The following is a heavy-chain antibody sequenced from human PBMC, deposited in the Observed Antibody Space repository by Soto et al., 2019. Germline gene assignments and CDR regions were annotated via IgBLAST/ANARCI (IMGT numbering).Heavy chain of an antibody. J-gene: IGHJ6*02. V-gene: IGHV1-2*04. CDR3: ARGHSTDCSNGVCSFFYNHEMDV. D-gene: IGHD2-8*01. CDR1: GYSFTDYH. Sequence: QAQLVQSGAEVKKPGASVRVSCKASGYSFTDYHIHWVRQAPGQGLEWLGRINPKSGGTSTAQKFQGWVTMTRDRSISTVYMDLTRLRSDDTAVYFCARGHSTDCSNGVCSFFYNHEMDVWGQGTTVTVSS. CDR2: INPKSGGT.